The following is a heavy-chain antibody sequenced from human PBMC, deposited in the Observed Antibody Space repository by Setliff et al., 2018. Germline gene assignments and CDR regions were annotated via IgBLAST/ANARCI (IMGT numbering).Heavy chain of an antibody. CDR2: IIPVFRTA. V-gene: IGHV1-69*13. Sequence: SVKVSCKASGGTFRTDGFSWVRQALGQGLEWMGRIIPVFRTANYAQKFRGRVTITADEVARTAYMELSTLRSEDTAVYYCARDTRDKYDSSGYYLSLDSWGQGSLVTVSS. CDR1: GGTFRTDG. CDR3: ARDTRDKYDSSGYYLSLDS. D-gene: IGHD3-22*01. J-gene: IGHJ4*02.